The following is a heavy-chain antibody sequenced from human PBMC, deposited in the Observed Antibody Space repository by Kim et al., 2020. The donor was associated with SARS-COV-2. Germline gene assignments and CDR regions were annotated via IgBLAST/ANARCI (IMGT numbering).Heavy chain of an antibody. CDR2: ISSSSSYI. Sequence: GGSLRLSCAASGFTFITYSMNWVRQAPGKGLEWVSSISSSSSYIYYADSVKGRLTISRDNAKNSLYLQMNSLRAEDTAVYYCARGILYYGPGHVDYWGQGTLVTVSS. CDR1: GFTFITYS. CDR3: ARGILYYGPGHVDY. V-gene: IGHV3-21*01. J-gene: IGHJ4*02. D-gene: IGHD3-10*01.